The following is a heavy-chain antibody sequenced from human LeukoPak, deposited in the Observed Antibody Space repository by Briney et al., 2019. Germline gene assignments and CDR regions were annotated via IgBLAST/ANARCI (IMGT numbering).Heavy chain of an antibody. D-gene: IGHD5-18*01. CDR3: ARVLWWLSRSYSYGLDAFDI. CDR2: ISWNSGSI. J-gene: IGHJ3*02. CDR1: GFTFDDYA. V-gene: IGHV3-9*01. Sequence: GGSLRLSCAASGFTFDDYAMHWVRQAPGKGLEWVSGISWNSGSIGYADSVKGRFTISRDNSKNTLYLQMNSLRAEDTAVYYCARVLWWLSRSYSYGLDAFDIWGQGTMVTVSS.